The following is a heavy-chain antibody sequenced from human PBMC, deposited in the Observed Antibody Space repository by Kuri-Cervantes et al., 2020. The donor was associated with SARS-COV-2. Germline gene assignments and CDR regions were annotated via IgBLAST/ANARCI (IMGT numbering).Heavy chain of an antibody. CDR2: IYYTGTT. J-gene: IGHJ5*02. CDR3: ARTQGVAARRGDHNWFDP. Sequence: SETLSLTCTVSGGSIDSSSIYWGWIRQPPGKGLEWIGNIYYTGTTYYNPSLKSRVTISVDTSKEQFSLKLSSVTAADTAIYYCARTQGVAARRGDHNWFDPWGQGTLVTVSS. D-gene: IGHD6-6*01. CDR1: GGSIDSSSIY. V-gene: IGHV4-39*01.